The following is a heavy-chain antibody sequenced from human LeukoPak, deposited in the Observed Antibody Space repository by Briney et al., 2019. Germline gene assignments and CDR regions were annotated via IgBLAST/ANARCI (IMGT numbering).Heavy chain of an antibody. J-gene: IGHJ5*02. CDR1: GYSFTSYW. V-gene: IGHV5-10-1*01. CDR3: ARHLDSSSDWFDP. CDR2: IDPSDSYI. D-gene: IGHD6-13*01. Sequence: GESLQISCQGSGYSFTSYWISWVRQMPGKGLEWMGKIDPSDSYINYSPSFQGHVTFSADKSISTAYLQWSSLKASDTAMYYCARHLDSSSDWFDPWGQGTLVTVSS.